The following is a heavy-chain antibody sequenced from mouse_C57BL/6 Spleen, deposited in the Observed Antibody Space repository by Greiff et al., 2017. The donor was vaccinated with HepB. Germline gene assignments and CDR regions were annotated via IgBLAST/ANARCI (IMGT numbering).Heavy chain of an antibody. Sequence: EVKLLESGPGLVKPSQSLSLTCSVTGYSITSGYYWNWIRQFPGNKLEWMGYISYDGSNKYNPSLKNRISITRDTSKNQFFLKLNSVTTEDTATYYCAREVYSPWYFDVWGTGTTVTVSS. V-gene: IGHV3-6*01. J-gene: IGHJ1*03. D-gene: IGHD2-12*01. CDR2: ISYDGSN. CDR1: GYSITSGYY. CDR3: AREVYSPWYFDV.